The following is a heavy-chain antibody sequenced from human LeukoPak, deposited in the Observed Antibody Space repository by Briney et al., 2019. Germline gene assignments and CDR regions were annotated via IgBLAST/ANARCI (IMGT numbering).Heavy chain of an antibody. Sequence: SVKVSCKASGGTFSSYAISWVRQAPGQGLEWMGRIIPILGIANYAQKFQGRVTITADKSTSTAYMELSSLRSEDTAVYYCARDPGFVVVPAATYDAFDIWGQGTMVTVSS. J-gene: IGHJ3*02. D-gene: IGHD2-2*01. V-gene: IGHV1-69*04. CDR3: ARDPGFVVVPAATYDAFDI. CDR1: GGTFSSYA. CDR2: IIPILGIA.